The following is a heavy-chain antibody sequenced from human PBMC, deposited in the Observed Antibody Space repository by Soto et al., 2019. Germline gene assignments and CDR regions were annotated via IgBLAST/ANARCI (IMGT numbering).Heavy chain of an antibody. V-gene: IGHV4-59*01. J-gene: IGHJ4*02. CDR3: ARGGTPIDY. Sequence: QVQLQESGPGLVKPSETLSLTCTVSGGSISSYYCSWIRQPPGKGLEWIGYMYYGGSTNYNPSLKRRVTISVDTSKNQFSLKLSSVTAADTAVYYCARGGTPIDYWGQGTLVTVSS. CDR1: GGSISSYY. CDR2: MYYGGST. D-gene: IGHD3-16*01.